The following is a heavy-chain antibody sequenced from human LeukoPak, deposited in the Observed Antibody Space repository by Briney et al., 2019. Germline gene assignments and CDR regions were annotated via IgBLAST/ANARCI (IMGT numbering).Heavy chain of an antibody. V-gene: IGHV4-59*08. CDR3: ARGYDFWSGYHY. Sequence: PSETLSLTCTVSGGSNSSYYWSWIRQPPGKGLEWIGYIYYSGSTNYNPSLKSRVTISVDTSKNQFSLKLSSVTAADTAVYYCARGYDFWSGYHYWGQGTLVTVSS. D-gene: IGHD3-3*01. J-gene: IGHJ4*02. CDR1: GGSNSSYY. CDR2: IYYSGST.